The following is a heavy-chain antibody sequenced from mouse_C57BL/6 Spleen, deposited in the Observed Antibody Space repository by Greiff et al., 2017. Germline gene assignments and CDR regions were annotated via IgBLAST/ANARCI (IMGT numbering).Heavy chain of an antibody. D-gene: IGHD2-3*01. J-gene: IGHJ4*01. CDR1: GYTFTDYY. V-gene: IGHV1-76*01. CDR2: IYPGRGNT. CDR3: ARSRDGSYYYAMDY. Sequence: QVQLKQSGAELVRPGASVKLSCKASGYTFTDYYINWVKQRPGQGLEWIARIYPGRGNTYYNEKVKGKATLTAEKSSSTAYMQLSSLTSEDSAVYFCARSRDGSYYYAMDYWGQGTSVTVSS.